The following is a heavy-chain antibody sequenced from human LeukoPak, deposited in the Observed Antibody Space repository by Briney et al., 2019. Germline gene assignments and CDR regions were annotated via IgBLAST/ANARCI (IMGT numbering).Heavy chain of an antibody. Sequence: HPGGSLRLSCAASGFTFSSYWMSWVRQAPGKGLEWVANIKQDGSEKYYVDSVKGRFTISRDNAKNSLYLQMNSLRAEDTAVYYCARVRSYSSSWYDYWGQGTLVTVSS. CDR3: ARVRSYSSSWYDY. J-gene: IGHJ4*02. D-gene: IGHD6-13*01. V-gene: IGHV3-7*01. CDR2: IKQDGSEK. CDR1: GFTFSSYW.